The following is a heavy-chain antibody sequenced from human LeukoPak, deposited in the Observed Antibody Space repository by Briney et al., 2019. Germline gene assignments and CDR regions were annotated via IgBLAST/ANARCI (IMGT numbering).Heavy chain of an antibody. CDR2: IKSKTDGGTT. J-gene: IGHJ4*02. CDR3: TTALPGSSWYGFDY. D-gene: IGHD6-13*01. CDR1: GFTFSNAW. V-gene: IGHV3-15*01. Sequence: GGSLRLSCAASGFTFSNAWMSWVRQAPGKGLEWVGRIKSKTDGGTTDYAAPVKGRFTISRDDSKNTLYLQMNSLKTEDTAVYHCTTALPGSSWYGFDYWGQGTLVTVSS.